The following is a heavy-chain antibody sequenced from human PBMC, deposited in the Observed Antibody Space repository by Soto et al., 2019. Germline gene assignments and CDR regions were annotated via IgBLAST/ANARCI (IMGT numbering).Heavy chain of an antibody. V-gene: IGHV3-23*01. CDR1: GFTFSSYA. Sequence: GGSLRLSCAASGFTFSSYAMSWVRQAPGKGLEWVSAISGSGGSTYYADSVKGRFTISRDNSKNTLYLQMNSLRAEDTAVYYCAKVGNLDYVWGSYRDYYYYYGMDVWGQGTTVTV. D-gene: IGHD3-16*02. CDR3: AKVGNLDYVWGSYRDYYYYYGMDV. J-gene: IGHJ6*02. CDR2: ISGSGGST.